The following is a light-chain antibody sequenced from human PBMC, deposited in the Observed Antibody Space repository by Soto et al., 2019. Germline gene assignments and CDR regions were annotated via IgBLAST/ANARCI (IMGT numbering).Light chain of an antibody. CDR1: QPIFTS. CDR3: QQYMSYSAHGLT. CDR2: DAS. V-gene: IGKV1-5*01. J-gene: IGKJ4*01. Sequence: DIQMAQSPSALFASIGDRVSVTCRASQPIFTSLAWYQQKPGKAPKLLIYDASVLQTGVPSRFSGFSSGTDFTLTISGLQPDDFETYFCQQYMSYSAHGLTFGGGTKVGI.